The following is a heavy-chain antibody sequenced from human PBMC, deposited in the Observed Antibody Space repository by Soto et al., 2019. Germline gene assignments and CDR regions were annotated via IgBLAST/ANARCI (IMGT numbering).Heavy chain of an antibody. V-gene: IGHV2-70*11. Sequence: SGPTLVNPTQTLTLTCTFSGFSLSTSGMCVSWIRQPPGKALEWLARIDWDDDKYYSTYLKTRLTISKDNSKNKVVLTMTNMNPLDTATYYCARIRSGCISTSCPPYYYYGMDVWGQGTTVTVSS. CDR1: GFSLSTSGMC. J-gene: IGHJ6*02. D-gene: IGHD2-2*01. CDR3: ARIRSGCISTSCPPYYYYGMDV. CDR2: IDWDDDK.